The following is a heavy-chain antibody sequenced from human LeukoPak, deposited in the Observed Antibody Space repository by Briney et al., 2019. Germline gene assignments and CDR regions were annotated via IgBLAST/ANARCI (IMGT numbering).Heavy chain of an antibody. V-gene: IGHV1-2*02. CDR3: ARSSYSSSSGRADY. CDR1: GYTFTGYY. Sequence: GASVKVSCKASGYTFTGYYMHWVRQAPGQGLEWMGWINPNSGGTNYAQKFQGRVTMTRDTSISTAYMELSRLRSDDTAVYYCARSSYSSSSGRADYWGQGTLVTVSS. D-gene: IGHD6-6*01. CDR2: INPNSGGT. J-gene: IGHJ4*02.